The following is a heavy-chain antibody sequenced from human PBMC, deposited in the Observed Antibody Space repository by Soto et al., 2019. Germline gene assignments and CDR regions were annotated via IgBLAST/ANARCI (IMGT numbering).Heavy chain of an antibody. J-gene: IGHJ4*02. CDR3: ASQGLSSGW. Sequence: ESLWVAWKGSGDSFPSYWIIWVRQMPGKGLEWMGRIHPSDSYTNYSPSFKGHVTISADKSIRTAYLQWSSLKASDNAMYYCASQGLSSGWWGQGTLVTVSS. CDR2: IHPSDSYT. D-gene: IGHD6-19*01. V-gene: IGHV5-10-1*01. CDR1: GDSFPSYW.